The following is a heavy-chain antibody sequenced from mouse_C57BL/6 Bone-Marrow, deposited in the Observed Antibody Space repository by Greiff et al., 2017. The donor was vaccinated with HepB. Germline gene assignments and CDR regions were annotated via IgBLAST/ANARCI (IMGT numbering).Heavy chain of an antibody. J-gene: IGHJ4*01. CDR2: IWSGGST. Sequence: VKLMESGPGLVQPSQSLSITCTVSGFSLTSYGVHWVRQSPGKGLEWLGVIWSGGSTDYNAAFISRLSISKDNSKSQVFFKMNSLQADDTAIYYCARRGYGNLYAMDYWGQGTSVTVSS. V-gene: IGHV2-2*01. CDR3: ARRGYGNLYAMDY. CDR1: GFSLTSYG. D-gene: IGHD2-10*02.